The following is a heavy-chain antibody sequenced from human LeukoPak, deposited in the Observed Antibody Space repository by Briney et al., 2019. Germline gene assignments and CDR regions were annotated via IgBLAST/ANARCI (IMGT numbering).Heavy chain of an antibody. CDR2: VSSSGGT. Sequence: SETLSLTCSVSGDSIMSSGSYWGWIRQPPGKALEWIGSVSSSGGTHYSPSLKNRLSISMDTSQNQFSLRLSSVTVADTAVYYCAKYIGGSMFEHWGQGALVTVSS. CDR1: GDSIMSSGSY. CDR3: AKYIGGSMFEH. J-gene: IGHJ4*02. D-gene: IGHD3-10*01. V-gene: IGHV4-39*07.